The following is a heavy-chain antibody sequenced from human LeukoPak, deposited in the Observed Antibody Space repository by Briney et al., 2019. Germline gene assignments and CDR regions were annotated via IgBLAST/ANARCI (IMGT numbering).Heavy chain of an antibody. CDR1: GFSFISNW. J-gene: IGHJ3*02. Sequence: GESLKTPCKGSGFSFISNWIGWVRQMPGKGLEWMGIIYPGDSDTRYSPSFQGQVTISADKSISTAYLQWSSLKASDTAMYYCARPIAAAGAPYAFDIWGQGTMVTVSS. CDR2: IYPGDSDT. V-gene: IGHV5-51*01. D-gene: IGHD6-13*01. CDR3: ARPIAAAGAPYAFDI.